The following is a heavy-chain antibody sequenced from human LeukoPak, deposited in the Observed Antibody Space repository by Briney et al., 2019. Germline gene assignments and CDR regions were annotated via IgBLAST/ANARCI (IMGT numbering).Heavy chain of an antibody. CDR2: IYYSGST. CDR1: GGSISSYY. D-gene: IGHD1-26*01. Sequence: SETLSLTCTVSGGSISSYYWSWIRQPPGKGLEWIGYIYYSGSTNYNPSLKSRVTISVDTSKNQFSLKLSSVTAADTAVYYCAATEWELLGGVDYWGQGTLVTVSS. J-gene: IGHJ4*02. CDR3: AATEWELLGGVDY. V-gene: IGHV4-59*08.